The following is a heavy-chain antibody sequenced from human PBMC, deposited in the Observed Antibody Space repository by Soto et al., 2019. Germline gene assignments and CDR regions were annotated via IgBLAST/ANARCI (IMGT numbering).Heavy chain of an antibody. D-gene: IGHD7-27*01. CDR1: GGSISSGGYS. CDR3: ARERDWGHAFDI. J-gene: IGHJ3*02. Sequence: PSETLSLTCAVSGGSISSGGYSWSWIRQPPGKGLEWIGYIYHSGSTYYNPSLTSRVTISVDRSKNQFSLKLSSVTAADTAVYYCARERDWGHAFDIWGQGTMVTVSS. CDR2: IYHSGST. V-gene: IGHV4-30-2*01.